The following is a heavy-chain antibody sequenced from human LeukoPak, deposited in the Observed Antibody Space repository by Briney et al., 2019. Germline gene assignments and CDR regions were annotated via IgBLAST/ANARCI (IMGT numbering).Heavy chain of an antibody. J-gene: IGHJ5*02. CDR1: GFSFSDYS. CDR2: ISSSSTYI. V-gene: IGHV3-21*01. CDR3: AREGVGSSWYVSWFDP. D-gene: IGHD6-13*01. Sequence: GGSLRLSCAASGFSFSDYSMNWVRQAPGKGLEWVSSISSSSTYIYYADSVKGRFTISRDNAKDSLYLQMNSLRAEDTAVYYCAREGVGSSWYVSWFDPWGQGTLVTVSS.